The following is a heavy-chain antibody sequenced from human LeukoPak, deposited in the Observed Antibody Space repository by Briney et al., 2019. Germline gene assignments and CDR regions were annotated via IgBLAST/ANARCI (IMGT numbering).Heavy chain of an antibody. J-gene: IGHJ4*02. CDR2: ISGSGGST. Sequence: LTGGSLRLSCAASGFTFSDYYMSWIRQAPGKGLEWVSAISGSGGSTYYADSVKGRFTISRDNSKNTLSLQMNSLRAEDTALYYCAKVSYFESSGDIDYWGQGTLVTVSS. V-gene: IGHV3-23*01. D-gene: IGHD3-22*01. CDR1: GFTFSDYY. CDR3: AKVSYFESSGDIDY.